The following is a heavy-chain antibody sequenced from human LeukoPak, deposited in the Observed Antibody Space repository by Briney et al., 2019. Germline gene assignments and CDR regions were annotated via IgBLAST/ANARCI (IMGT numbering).Heavy chain of an antibody. CDR2: FYTSANT. CDR1: GGSIRSYF. D-gene: IGHD1-1*01. V-gene: IGHV4-4*09. J-gene: IGHJ5*02. Sequence: SETLSLTCSVSGGSIRSYFWSWIRQSPGKGLEWIGNFYTSANTNYNPSLKSRVTISVDTSKNQFPLRLTSVTAADTAVYFCARRRTGTTHNWFDPWGQGILVTVSS. CDR3: ARRRTGTTHNWFDP.